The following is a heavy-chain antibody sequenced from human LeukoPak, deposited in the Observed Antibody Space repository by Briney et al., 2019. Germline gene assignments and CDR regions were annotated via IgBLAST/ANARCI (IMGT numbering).Heavy chain of an antibody. Sequence: GGSLRLSCAASGFTFDDYGLSWVRQAPGKGLEWVSTISGSGGSTYYADSVKGRFTISRDNAKNSLYLQMNSLRAEDTAVYYCAREYSASFYYYYYYMDVWGKGTTVTVSS. CDR2: ISGSGGST. J-gene: IGHJ6*03. D-gene: IGHD6-13*01. CDR3: AREYSASFYYYYYYMDV. CDR1: GFTFDDYG. V-gene: IGHV3-20*04.